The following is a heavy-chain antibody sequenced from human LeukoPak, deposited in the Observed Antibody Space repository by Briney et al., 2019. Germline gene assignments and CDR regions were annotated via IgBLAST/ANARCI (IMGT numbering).Heavy chain of an antibody. CDR3: ARTPGYCSGGSCYSGYYYGMDV. J-gene: IGHJ6*04. V-gene: IGHV3-53*01. CDR2: IYSGGST. D-gene: IGHD2-15*01. Sequence: GGSLRLSCAASGFTVSSNYMSWVRQASGKGLEWVSVIYSGGSTYYADSVKGRFTISRDNSKNTLYLQMNSLRAEDTAVYYCARTPGYCSGGSCYSGYYYGMDVWGKGTTVTVSS. CDR1: GFTVSSNY.